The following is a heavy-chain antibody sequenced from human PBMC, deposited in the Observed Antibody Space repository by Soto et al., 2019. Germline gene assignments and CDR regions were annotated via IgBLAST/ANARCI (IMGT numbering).Heavy chain of an antibody. CDR2: IYYN. J-gene: IGHJ4*02. D-gene: IGHD2-21*02. V-gene: IGHV4-39*01. CDR1: GESISSSSYY. CDR3: ARQRTTVVTQAYFDH. Sequence: KPSETLSLTCIVPGESISSSSYYWGWIRQPPGKGLEWIGSIYYNPSFKSRVTISIDTSKNQFSLKLSSVTATDTAVYYCARQRTTVVTQAYFDHWGQGALVTVSS.